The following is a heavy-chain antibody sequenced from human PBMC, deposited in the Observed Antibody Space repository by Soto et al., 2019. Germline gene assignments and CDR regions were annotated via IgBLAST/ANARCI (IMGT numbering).Heavy chain of an antibody. CDR2: IKQDGSEK. Sequence: GSLRLSCAASGFTFSTYWMSWVRQAPGKGLEWVANIKQDGSEKYYVDSVKGRFTISRDNAKNSLYLQMNSLRAEDTAVYYCARALYIWGSYRYRYYFDYWGQGTLVTVPQ. J-gene: IGHJ4*02. V-gene: IGHV3-7*01. CDR1: GFTFSTYW. D-gene: IGHD3-16*02. CDR3: ARALYIWGSYRYRYYFDY.